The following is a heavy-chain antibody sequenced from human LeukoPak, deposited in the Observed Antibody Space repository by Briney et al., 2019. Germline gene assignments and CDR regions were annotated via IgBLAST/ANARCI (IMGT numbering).Heavy chain of an antibody. D-gene: IGHD3-22*01. CDR1: GFTFGDYA. CDR3: TRVTYYYDNSGYFHFDS. Sequence: GSLRLSCTTSGFTFGDYAMSWVRQAPGKGLEWVSFIRRKAHGVTTEYAASVKGRFSSSRDDSKSIAYLQMNSLKTEDTAVYFCTRVTYYYDNSGYFHFDSWGQGSLVTVSS. J-gene: IGHJ4*02. CDR2: IRRKAHGVTT. V-gene: IGHV3-49*04.